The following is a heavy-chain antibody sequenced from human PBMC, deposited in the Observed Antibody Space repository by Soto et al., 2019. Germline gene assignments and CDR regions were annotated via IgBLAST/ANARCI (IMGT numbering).Heavy chain of an antibody. V-gene: IGHV4-59*12. Sequence: SETLSLTCDVSGGSFSDNYWTWIRQVPGKGLEWIGYVCYSGSTNYNPSLKSRVTISVDASKQQFSLKLTSVTAADTALYYCAAGTLGAVWTPLDDWGQGILVTVSS. J-gene: IGHJ4*02. D-gene: IGHD3-16*01. CDR1: GGSFSDNY. CDR3: AAGTLGAVWTPLDD. CDR2: VCYSGST.